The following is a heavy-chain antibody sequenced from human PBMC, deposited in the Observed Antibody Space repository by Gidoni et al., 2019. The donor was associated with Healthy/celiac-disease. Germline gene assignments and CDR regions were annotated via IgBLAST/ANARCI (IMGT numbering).Heavy chain of an antibody. CDR2: IIPTFGTA. V-gene: IGHV1-69*06. Sequence: QVQLELSGPEVKRHGPSVKVSCKASGGTFSSYAISRVRQAPGQGLEWMGGIIPTFGTANYAQKFQGRVTITAEKSTSTAYMELSSLRSEDTAVYYCARYLVQMGGNRNAVDIWGKGTMVTVSS. CDR3: ARYLVQMGGNRNAVDI. CDR1: GGTFSSYA. J-gene: IGHJ3*02. D-gene: IGHD2-15*01.